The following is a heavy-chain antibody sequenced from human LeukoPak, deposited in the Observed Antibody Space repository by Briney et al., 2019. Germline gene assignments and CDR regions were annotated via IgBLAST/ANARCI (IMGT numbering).Heavy chain of an antibody. CDR1: GYAFTGYY. CDR2: INPNSGGA. D-gene: IGHD6-6*01. Sequence: ASVKVSCKASGYAFTGYYIHWVRQAPGQGLEWMGFINPNSGGANYAQQFQGRVTMTRDTSISTAYMELSSLTSDDTAVYYCARASSYAFNIWGQGTMVTVSS. J-gene: IGHJ3*02. V-gene: IGHV1-2*02. CDR3: ARASSYAFNI.